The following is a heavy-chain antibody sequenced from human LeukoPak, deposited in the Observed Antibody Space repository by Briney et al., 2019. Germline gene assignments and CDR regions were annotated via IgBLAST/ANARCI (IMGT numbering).Heavy chain of an antibody. V-gene: IGHV1-18*01. D-gene: IGHD3-3*01. J-gene: IGHJ6*04. CDR3: ARVMGFREEWLPDLEDV. Sequence: GASVKVSCKASGYTFTSYGISWVRQAPGQGLEWMGWISAYNGNTNYAQKLQGRVTMTTDTSTSTAYMELRSLRSDDTAVYYCARVMGFREEWLPDLEDVWGKGTTVTVSS. CDR2: ISAYNGNT. CDR1: GYTFTSYG.